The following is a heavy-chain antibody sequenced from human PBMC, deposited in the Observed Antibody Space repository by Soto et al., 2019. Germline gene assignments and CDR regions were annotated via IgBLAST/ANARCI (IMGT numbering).Heavy chain of an antibody. V-gene: IGHV4-30-2*01. J-gene: IGHJ5*02. CDR3: ARSLWFGELINWFDT. D-gene: IGHD3-10*01. Sequence: PSETLSLTCAVSGGSISSGGYSWSWIRQPPGKGLEWIGYIYHSGSTYYNPSLKSRVTISVDRSKNQFSLKLSSVTAADTAVYYCARSLWFGELINWFDTWGQGTLVTVSS. CDR2: IYHSGST. CDR1: GGSISSGGYS.